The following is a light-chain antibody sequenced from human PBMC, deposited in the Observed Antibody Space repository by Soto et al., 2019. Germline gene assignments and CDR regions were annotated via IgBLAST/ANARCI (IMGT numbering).Light chain of an antibody. Sequence: QSVLTQPPSASGTPGLRVTIACSGSNSNIGSNTVDWYQHLPGTAPKLLIFSNGQRPSGVPDRFSGSKSGTSASLAISGLQTEDEAHYYCAAWDDRLSGPVFGGGTKVTVL. J-gene: IGLJ2*01. CDR3: AAWDDRLSGPV. CDR1: NSNIGSNT. CDR2: SNG. V-gene: IGLV1-44*01.